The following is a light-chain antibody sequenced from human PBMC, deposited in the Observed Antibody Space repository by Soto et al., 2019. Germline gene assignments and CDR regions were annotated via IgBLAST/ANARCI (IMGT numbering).Light chain of an antibody. V-gene: IGKV3-20*01. Sequence: EIVLTQSPGTLSLSPGERATLSCRASQSVSGNHLAWFQQKPGQAPRLLIFGASSRATGIPDRFSGSGSGTYFTLTISRLGPEDFAVYYCQQYDITPRTFGQGTKVEIK. J-gene: IGKJ1*01. CDR3: QQYDITPRT. CDR1: QSVSGNH. CDR2: GAS.